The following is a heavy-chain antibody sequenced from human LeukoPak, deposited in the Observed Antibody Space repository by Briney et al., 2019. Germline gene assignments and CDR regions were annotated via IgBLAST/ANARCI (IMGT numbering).Heavy chain of an antibody. CDR2: ISWNSDTI. J-gene: IGHJ4*02. CDR1: GFTFSSYS. CDR3: AKAKGTTGTPFDY. D-gene: IGHD1-1*01. Sequence: GGSLRLSCAASGFTFSSYSMNWVRQAPGKGLEWVSGISWNSDTINHADSVKGRFTISRDNAKNSLYLQMNSLRTEDTALYYCAKAKGTTGTPFDYWGQGTLVTVSS. V-gene: IGHV3-9*01.